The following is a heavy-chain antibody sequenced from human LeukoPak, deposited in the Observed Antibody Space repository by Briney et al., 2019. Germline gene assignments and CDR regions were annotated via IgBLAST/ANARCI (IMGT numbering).Heavy chain of an antibody. D-gene: IGHD5-18*01. CDR2: ISGSGSTI. CDR3: ARDRGEGYPDY. J-gene: IGHJ4*02. V-gene: IGHV3-11*01. CDR1: GFTFSDYY. Sequence: GGSLRLSCAVSGFTFSDYYMSWIRQAPGKGLEWVSYISGSGSTIYYADSVKGRFTISRDNAKNSLYLQMNSLRAEDTAMYYCARDRGEGYPDYWGQGTLVTVSS.